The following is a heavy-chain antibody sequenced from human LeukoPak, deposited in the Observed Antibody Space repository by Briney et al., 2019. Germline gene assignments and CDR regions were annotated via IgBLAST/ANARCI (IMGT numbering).Heavy chain of an antibody. CDR1: GGSTSSSSHY. V-gene: IGHV4-61*01. J-gene: IGHJ4*02. D-gene: IGHD4-17*01. CDR2: IYYSGST. CDR3: AREDYGDYRGLVDY. Sequence: SETLSLTCTVSGGSTSSSSHYWGWIRQPPGKGLEWIGYIYYSGSTNYNPSLKSRVTISVDTSKNQFSLKLSSVTAADTAVYYCAREDYGDYRGLVDYWGQGTLVTVSS.